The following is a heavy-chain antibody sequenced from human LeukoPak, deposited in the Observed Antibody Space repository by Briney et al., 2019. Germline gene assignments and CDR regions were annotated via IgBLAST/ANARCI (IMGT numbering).Heavy chain of an antibody. D-gene: IGHD3-22*01. J-gene: IGHJ3*02. CDR2: ISSSGST. CDR1: GDSISSGDYY. CDR3: ARGPYSYDSSGAFDI. Sequence: TSEALSLTCTVSGDSISSGDYYWSWIRQPAGKGLEWIGRISSSGSTNYNPSLKSRVTISVDTSKNQFSLKLSSVTAADTAVYFCARGPYSYDSSGAFDIWGQGTMVTVSS. V-gene: IGHV4-61*02.